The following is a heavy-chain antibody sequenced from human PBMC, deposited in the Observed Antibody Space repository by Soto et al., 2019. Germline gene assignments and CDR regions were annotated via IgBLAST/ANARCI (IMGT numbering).Heavy chain of an antibody. CDR3: ARDREYCGGDCYWDAFDI. D-gene: IGHD2-21*01. CDR1: GYTFSSYS. Sequence: SLRLSCAASGYTFSSYSMNWVRQAPGKGLEWVSSISSSSSYIYYADSVKGRFTISRDNAKNSLYLQMNSLRAEDTAVYYCARDREYCGGDCYWDAFDIWGQGTMVTVSS. J-gene: IGHJ3*02. V-gene: IGHV3-21*01. CDR2: ISSSSSYI.